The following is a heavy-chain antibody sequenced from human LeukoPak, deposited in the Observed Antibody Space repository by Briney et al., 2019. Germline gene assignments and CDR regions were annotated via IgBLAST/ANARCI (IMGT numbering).Heavy chain of an antibody. D-gene: IGHD3-22*01. V-gene: IGHV1-18*01. CDR1: GYTFTSYG. Sequence: ASVKVSCKASGYTFTSYGISWVRPAPGQGLEWMGWISAYNGNTNYAQKLQGRVTMTTDTSTSTAYMGLRSLRSDDTAVYYCLAYYDSSGYYYFDYWGQGTLVTVSS. CDR2: ISAYNGNT. J-gene: IGHJ4*02. CDR3: LAYYDSSGYYYFDY.